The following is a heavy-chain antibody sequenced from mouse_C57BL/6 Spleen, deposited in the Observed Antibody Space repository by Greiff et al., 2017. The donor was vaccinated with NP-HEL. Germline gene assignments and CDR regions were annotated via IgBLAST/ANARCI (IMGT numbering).Heavy chain of an antibody. Sequence: EVKLVESGGGLVKPGGSLKLSCAASGFTFSDYGMHWVRQAPEKGLEWVAYISSGSSTIYYADTVKGRFTISRDNAKNTLFLQMTSLRSEDTAMYYCARARSTVVAKDYAMDYWGQGTSVTVSS. J-gene: IGHJ4*01. CDR2: ISSGSSTI. CDR1: GFTFSDYG. V-gene: IGHV5-17*01. D-gene: IGHD1-1*01. CDR3: ARARSTVVAKDYAMDY.